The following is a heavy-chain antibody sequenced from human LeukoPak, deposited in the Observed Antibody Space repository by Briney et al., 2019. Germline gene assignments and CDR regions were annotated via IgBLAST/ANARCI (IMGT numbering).Heavy chain of an antibody. Sequence: PSETLSLTCTVSVGSMTTDSWNWIPLPAGKGLEWIGRISASGNTNYNPSLFTRVTMSIDTSENQFSLKLNSVTAADTAVYFCARAPVQDLSFVGWFDSWGQGTLVIVSS. J-gene: IGHJ5*01. D-gene: IGHD1-26*01. CDR2: ISASGNT. V-gene: IGHV4-4*07. CDR3: ARAPVQDLSFVGWFDS. CDR1: VGSMTTDS.